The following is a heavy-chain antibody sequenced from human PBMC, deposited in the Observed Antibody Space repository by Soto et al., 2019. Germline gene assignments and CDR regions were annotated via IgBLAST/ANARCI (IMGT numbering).Heavy chain of an antibody. CDR2: IIPIFGTA. J-gene: IGHJ6*02. V-gene: IGHV1-69*13. D-gene: IGHD5-18*01. CDR3: ARGGYSYRRTTSYYYGMDV. Sequence: ASVKVSCKASGGTFSSYAISWVRQAPGQGLEWMGGIIPIFGTANYAQKFQGRVTITADESTSTAYMELSSLRSEDTAVYYCARGGYSYRRTTSYYYGMDVWGQGTTVTVSS. CDR1: GGTFSSYA.